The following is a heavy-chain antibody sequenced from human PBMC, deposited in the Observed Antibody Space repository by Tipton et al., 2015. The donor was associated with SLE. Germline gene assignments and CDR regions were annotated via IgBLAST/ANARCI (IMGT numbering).Heavy chain of an antibody. V-gene: IGHV4-34*01. J-gene: IGHJ5*02. Sequence: TLSLTCAVYGGSFSGYYWSWIRQPPGKGLEWIGEINHSGSTNYNPSLKSRVTISVDTSKNQFSLKLSSVTAAGTAVYYCARGRGPIVGATTNWFDPWGQGTLVTVSS. D-gene: IGHD1-26*01. CDR2: INHSGST. CDR3: ARGRGPIVGATTNWFDP. CDR1: GGSFSGYY.